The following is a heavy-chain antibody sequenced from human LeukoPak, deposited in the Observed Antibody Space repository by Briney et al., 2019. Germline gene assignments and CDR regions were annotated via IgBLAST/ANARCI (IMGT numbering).Heavy chain of an antibody. J-gene: IGHJ4*02. CDR3: AKETQERWLVLGY. D-gene: IGHD6-19*01. Sequence: GGSLRLSCAASGFTFSSYAVSWVRQAPGKGLEWVSAISGSGGSSYYADSVKGRFTISRDNSKNTLYLQMNSLRAEDTAVYYCAKETQERWLVLGYWGQGTLVTVSS. V-gene: IGHV3-23*01. CDR1: GFTFSSYA. CDR2: ISGSGGSS.